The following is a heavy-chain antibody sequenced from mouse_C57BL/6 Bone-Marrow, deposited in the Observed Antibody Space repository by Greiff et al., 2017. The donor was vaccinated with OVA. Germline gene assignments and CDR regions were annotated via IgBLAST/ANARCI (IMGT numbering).Heavy chain of an antibody. Sequence: VQLQQSGAELARPGASVKLSCKASGYTFTSYGISWVKQRTGQGLEWIGEIYPRSGNTYYNEKFKGKATLTADKSSSTAYMELRSLTSEDSAVYFCAREGYYYGSSYDRIWYFDVWGTGTTVTVSS. CDR2: IYPRSGNT. CDR1: GYTFTSYG. D-gene: IGHD1-1*01. J-gene: IGHJ1*03. V-gene: IGHV1-81*01. CDR3: AREGYYYGSSYDRIWYFDV.